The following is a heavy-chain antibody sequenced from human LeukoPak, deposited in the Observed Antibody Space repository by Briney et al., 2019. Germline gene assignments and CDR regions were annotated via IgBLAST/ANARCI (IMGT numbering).Heavy chain of an antibody. V-gene: IGHV3-23*01. J-gene: IGHJ4*02. CDR1: GFTFSSYV. CDR2: ISGSGGST. D-gene: IGHD4-17*01. CDR3: AKYRTTKGSRDYFDY. Sequence: GGSLRLSCAASGFTFSSYVMSWVRQAPGKGLEWVSGISGSGGSTYHADSVKGRFTISRDNSKNTLYLQMNSLRAEDTAVYYCAKYRTTKGSRDYFDYWGLGTLVTVSS.